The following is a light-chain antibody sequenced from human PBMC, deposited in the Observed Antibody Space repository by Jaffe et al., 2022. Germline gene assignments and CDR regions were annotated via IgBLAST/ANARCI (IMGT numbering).Light chain of an antibody. CDR1: ALPKQY. Sequence: SYELTQPPSVSVSPGQTARITCSGDALPKQYAYWYQQKPGQAPVLVIYKDSERPSGIPERFSGSSSGTTVTLTISGVQAEDEADYYCQSADSSGTYWVVFGGGTKLTVL. CDR2: KDS. J-gene: IGLJ2*01. CDR3: QSADSSGTYWVV. V-gene: IGLV3-25*03.